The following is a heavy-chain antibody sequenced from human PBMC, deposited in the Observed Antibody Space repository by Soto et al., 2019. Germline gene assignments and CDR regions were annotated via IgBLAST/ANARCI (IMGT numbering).Heavy chain of an antibody. Sequence: QITLKESGPPLVKPTQTLTLTCTFSGFSLSTSGVGVGWIRQPPGKALEWLALIYWDDDKRYSPSLKSRLTITKDTSKNQVVLTMTNMDPVDTATYYCAHKMTGYYNFDYWGQGTLVTVSS. V-gene: IGHV2-5*02. D-gene: IGHD3-9*01. J-gene: IGHJ4*02. CDR3: AHKMTGYYNFDY. CDR1: GFSLSTSGVG. CDR2: IYWDDDK.